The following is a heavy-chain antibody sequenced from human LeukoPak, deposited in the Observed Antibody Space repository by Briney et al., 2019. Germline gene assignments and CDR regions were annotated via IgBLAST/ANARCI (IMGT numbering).Heavy chain of an antibody. CDR2: ISSSSSYI. V-gene: IGHV3-21*01. D-gene: IGHD3-10*01. CDR3: ARDDKASNYYGSGSPDY. CDR1: GFTFSSYS. J-gene: IGHJ4*02. Sequence: PGGSLRLSCAASGFTFSSYSMNWVRQAPGKGLEWVSSISSSSSYIYYADSVKGRFTISRDNAKNSLYLQMNSLRAEDTAVYYCARDDKASNYYGSGSPDYWGQGTLVTVSS.